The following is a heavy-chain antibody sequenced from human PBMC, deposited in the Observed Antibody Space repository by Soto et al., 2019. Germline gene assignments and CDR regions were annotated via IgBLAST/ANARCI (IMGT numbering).Heavy chain of an antibody. Sequence: LRLSCAASGFTFSDYYMSWIRQAPGKGLEWVSYISSSSSYTNYADSVKGRFTISRDNAKNSLYLQMDSLRAEDTAVYYCARDTEDIVVVPAAIELSGYYGMDVWGQGTTVTVSS. V-gene: IGHV3-11*05. CDR2: ISSSSSYT. D-gene: IGHD2-2*01. CDR1: GFTFSDYY. CDR3: ARDTEDIVVVPAAIELSGYYGMDV. J-gene: IGHJ6*02.